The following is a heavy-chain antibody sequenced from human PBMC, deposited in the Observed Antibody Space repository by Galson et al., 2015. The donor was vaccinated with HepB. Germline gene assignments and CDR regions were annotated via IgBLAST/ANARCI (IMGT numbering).Heavy chain of an antibody. Sequence: LRLSCAASGFTFTSHAMHWVRQAPGKGLEYVSSITKSGDSTYYADSVKVRFTISRDNSENMLYLQMSNLRPEDTAVYYCVKELGYSSGWGPSFDYWGQGTLVTVSS. CDR1: GFTFTSHA. V-gene: IGHV3-64D*06. CDR2: ITKSGDST. CDR3: VKELGYSSGWGPSFDY. D-gene: IGHD6-19*01. J-gene: IGHJ4*02.